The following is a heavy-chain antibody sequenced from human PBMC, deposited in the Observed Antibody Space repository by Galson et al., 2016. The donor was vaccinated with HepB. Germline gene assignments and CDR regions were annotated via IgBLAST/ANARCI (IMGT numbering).Heavy chain of an antibody. CDR1: GFGFTQAW. CDR2: IKSKSDGTT. V-gene: IGHV3-15*01. CDR3: RLVVTPRGVES. Sequence: SLRLSCAASGFGFTQAWMSWVRQAPGKGLEWVGHIKSKSDGTTDYAAPVKDRFIISRDDSTDTLYLQMNSLKTEDTAMYYCRLVVTPRGVESWGQGTLVTVSS. D-gene: IGHD2-21*02. J-gene: IGHJ4*02.